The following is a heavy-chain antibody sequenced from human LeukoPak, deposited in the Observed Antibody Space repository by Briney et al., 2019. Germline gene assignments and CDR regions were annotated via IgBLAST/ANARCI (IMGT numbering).Heavy chain of an antibody. V-gene: IGHV3-74*01. CDR2: INSDGSWT. Sequence: PGGSLRLSCAASGNYWMHWVRQVPGKGLVWVSHINSDGSWTSYADSVKGRFTISSDNAKNSLYLQMNSLRAEDTAVYYCARDRLESGDYVQHYYYYYGMDVWGQGTTVTVSS. D-gene: IGHD4-17*01. CDR1: GNYW. J-gene: IGHJ6*02. CDR3: ARDRLESGDYVQHYYYYYGMDV.